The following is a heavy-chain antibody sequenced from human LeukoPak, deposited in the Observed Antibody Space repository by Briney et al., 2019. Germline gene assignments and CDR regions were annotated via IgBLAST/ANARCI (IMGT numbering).Heavy chain of an antibody. V-gene: IGHV3-21*01. CDR1: GFTFSSYN. J-gene: IGHJ4*02. CDR2: ISHSSSDI. D-gene: IGHD6-13*01. Sequence: GGSLRLSCAASGFTFSSYNMNWVRQAPGKGLEWVSSISHSSSDIYYADSVKGRFTISRDNAKNSLYLQMNSLRAEDMAVYYCARIPAIAGIDYWGRGTLVTVSS. CDR3: ARIPAIAGIDY.